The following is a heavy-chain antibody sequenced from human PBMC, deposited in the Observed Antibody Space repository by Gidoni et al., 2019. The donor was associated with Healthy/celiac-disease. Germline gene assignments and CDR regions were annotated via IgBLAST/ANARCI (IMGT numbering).Heavy chain of an antibody. D-gene: IGHD3-22*01. J-gene: IGHJ4*02. CDR3: ARAFPDSSGSKGPHYYFDY. V-gene: IGHV3-33*01. CDR1: GFTFSSYG. Sequence: QVQLVESGGGVVQPGRSLRLSCAASGFTFSSYGMHWVRQAPGKGLEWVEVIWYDGSNKYYADSVKGRFTISRDNSKNTLYLQMNSLRAEDTAVYYCARAFPDSSGSKGPHYYFDYWGQGTLVTVSS. CDR2: IWYDGSNK.